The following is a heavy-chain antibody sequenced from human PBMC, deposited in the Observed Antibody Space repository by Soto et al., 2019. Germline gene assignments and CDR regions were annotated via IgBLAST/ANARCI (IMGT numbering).Heavy chain of an antibody. CDR3: ATRTGDRGGERGLTRDY. V-gene: IGHV3-53*04. CDR2: IYSGGST. Sequence: GGSLRLSCAASGFTVSSNYMSWVRQAPGKGLEWVSVIYSGGSTYYADSVKGRFTISRHNSKNTLYLQMNSLRAEDTAVYYCATRTGDRGGERGLTRDYWGQGTLVTVSS. CDR1: GFTVSSNY. D-gene: IGHD7-27*01. J-gene: IGHJ4*02.